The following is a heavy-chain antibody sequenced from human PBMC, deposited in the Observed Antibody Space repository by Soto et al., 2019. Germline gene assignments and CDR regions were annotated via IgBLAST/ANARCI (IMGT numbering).Heavy chain of an antibody. CDR3: AKGQGSGSPMPLGP. CDR2: ISGSGGST. V-gene: IGHV3-23*01. J-gene: IGHJ5*02. Sequence: LRLSCAASGFTFSSYAMSWVRQAPGKGLEWVSAISGSGGSTYYADSVKGRFTISRDNSKNTLYLQMNSLRAEDTAVYYCAKGQGSGSPMPLGPWGQGTLVTVSS. D-gene: IGHD3-10*01. CDR1: GFTFSSYA.